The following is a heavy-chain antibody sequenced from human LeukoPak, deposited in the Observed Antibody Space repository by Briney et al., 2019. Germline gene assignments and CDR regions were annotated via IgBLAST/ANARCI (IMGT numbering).Heavy chain of an antibody. CDR3: ARSFYDFWSGGFDP. CDR2: IYYSGST. CDR1: GGSISSGGYY. V-gene: IGHV4-30-4*08. J-gene: IGHJ5*02. Sequence: PSETLSLTCTVSGGSISSGGYYWSWIRQHPGKGLEWIGYIYYSGSTYYNPSLKSRVTISVDMSKNQFSLKVNSVTAADTAVYYCARSFYDFWSGGFDPWGQGTLVTVSS. D-gene: IGHD3-3*01.